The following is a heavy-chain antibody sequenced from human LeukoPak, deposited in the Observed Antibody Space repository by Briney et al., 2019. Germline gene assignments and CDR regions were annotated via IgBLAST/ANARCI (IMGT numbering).Heavy chain of an antibody. V-gene: IGHV3-30*04. CDR3: ARMGVAVGGVFDY. CDR1: GFTFSSYA. D-gene: IGHD6-19*01. J-gene: IGHJ4*02. CDR2: ISYDGRNK. Sequence: GGSLRLSCAASGFTFSSYAMHWVRQAPGKGLEWVATISYDGRNKYYADSVKGRLTISRDNSKNTLYLQMNSLRAEDTAVYYCARMGVAVGGVFDYWGQGTLVTVSS.